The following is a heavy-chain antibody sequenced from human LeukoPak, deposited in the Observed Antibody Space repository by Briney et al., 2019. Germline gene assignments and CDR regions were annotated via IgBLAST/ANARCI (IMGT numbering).Heavy chain of an antibody. CDR2: IYYSGST. J-gene: IGHJ5*02. Sequence: SETLSLTCTVSGGSISSSSYYWGWIRQPPGKGLEWIGSIYYSGSTYYNPSLKSRVTISVDTSKNQFSLKLSSVTAVDTAVYYCARDRDGVDPWGQGTLVTVSS. CDR3: ARDRDGVDP. V-gene: IGHV4-39*07. CDR1: GGSISSSSYY. D-gene: IGHD2-8*01.